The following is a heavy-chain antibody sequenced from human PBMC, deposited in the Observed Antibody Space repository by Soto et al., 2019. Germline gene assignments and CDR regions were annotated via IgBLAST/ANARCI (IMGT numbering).Heavy chain of an antibody. CDR2: ISAYNGNT. CDR1: GYTFTRYG. D-gene: IGHD3-10*01. V-gene: IGHV1-18*01. J-gene: IGHJ4*02. CDR3: ARAGDALLWFGEFNY. Sequence: ASVKVSCKTSGYTFTRYGISRGRQAPGQGLEWMGWISAYNGNTNYAQKLQGRVTMTTDTSTSTAYMELRSLRSDDTAVYYCARAGDALLWFGEFNYWGQGTLVTVSS.